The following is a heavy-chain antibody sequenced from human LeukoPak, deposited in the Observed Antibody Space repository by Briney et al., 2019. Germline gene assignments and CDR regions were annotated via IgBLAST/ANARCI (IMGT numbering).Heavy chain of an antibody. CDR1: GGSISSYY. V-gene: IGHV4-59*08. CDR3: ARHSPQWLDSDY. CDR2: IYYSGST. J-gene: IGHJ4*02. D-gene: IGHD6-19*01. Sequence: SETLSLTCTVSGGSISSYYWSWIRQPPGKGLEWIGYIYYSGSTNYTPSLKSRVTISVDTSKNQFSLKLSSVTAADTAVYYCARHSPQWLDSDYWGQGTLVTVSS.